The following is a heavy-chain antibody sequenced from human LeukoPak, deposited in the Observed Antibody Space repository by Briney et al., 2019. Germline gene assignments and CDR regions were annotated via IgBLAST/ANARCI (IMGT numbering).Heavy chain of an antibody. J-gene: IGHJ4*02. CDR1: GFTFSDYS. Sequence: EGSLRLSCAASGFTFSDYSMNRVRQAPGKGLGWISYIGIDSGNTNYADSAKGRFTISGDEAKNSLYLQMNSLRVEDTAVYYCARDYKYAFDNWGQGTLVTVSS. D-gene: IGHD5-24*01. V-gene: IGHV3-48*01. CDR3: ARDYKYAFDN. CDR2: IGIDSGNT.